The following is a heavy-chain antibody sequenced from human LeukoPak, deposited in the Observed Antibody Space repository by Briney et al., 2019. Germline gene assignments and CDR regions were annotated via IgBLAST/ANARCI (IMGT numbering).Heavy chain of an antibody. CDR3: ARDPPILTGPYYYYMDV. V-gene: IGHV3-48*04. CDR2: ISSSSSTI. CDR1: GFTFSSYS. J-gene: IGHJ6*03. D-gene: IGHD3-9*01. Sequence: GGSLRLSCAASGFTFSSYSMNWVRQAPGKGLEWVSYISSSSSTIYYADSVKGRFTISRDNAKKSLYLHMNSLRAEDTAVYYCARDPPILTGPYYYYMDVWGKGTTVTISS.